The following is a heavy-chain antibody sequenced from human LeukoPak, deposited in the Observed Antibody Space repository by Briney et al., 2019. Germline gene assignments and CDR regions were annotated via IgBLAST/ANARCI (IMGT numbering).Heavy chain of an antibody. V-gene: IGHV4-59*12. D-gene: IGHD6-19*01. CDR2: MYYSGST. CDR3: AGTGIAVA. CDR1: GGSINGYY. J-gene: IGHJ4*02. Sequence: SETLSLTCTVSGGSINGYYWTWIRLPPGKELEWIGYMYYSGSTNYNPSLKSRVTISVDTSKNQFSLKLSSVTAADTAMYYCAGTGIAVAWGQGTLVTVSS.